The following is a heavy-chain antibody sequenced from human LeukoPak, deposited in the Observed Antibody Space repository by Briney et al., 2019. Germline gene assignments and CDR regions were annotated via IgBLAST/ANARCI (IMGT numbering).Heavy chain of an antibody. D-gene: IGHD3-3*01. V-gene: IGHV4-38-2*02. J-gene: IGHJ2*01. CDR2: IYHSGST. CDR3: AREDYDDSGAWYFDL. Sequence: KASETLSLTCTVSGYSISSGYYWGWIRQPPGKGLEWIGEIYHSGSTNYNPSLKSRVTISVDKSKNQFSLKLSSVTAADTAVYYCAREDYDDSGAWYFDLWGRGTLVTVSS. CDR1: GYSISSGYY.